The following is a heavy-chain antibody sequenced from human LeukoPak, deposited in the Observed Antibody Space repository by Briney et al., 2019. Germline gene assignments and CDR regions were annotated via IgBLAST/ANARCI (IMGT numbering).Heavy chain of an antibody. CDR2: IWYDGSNK. CDR1: GFTFNNYD. D-gene: IGHD2-2*02. V-gene: IGHV3-30*02. CDR3: AKDAVPAAILVDYFDY. J-gene: IGHJ4*02. Sequence: GGSLRLSCATSGFTFNNYDMHWVRQAPGKGLDWVAFIWYDGSNKYHTDSVKGRFTISRDTSKNTVYLQMNSLRAEDTAVYYCAKDAVPAAILVDYFDYWGQGTLVTVYS.